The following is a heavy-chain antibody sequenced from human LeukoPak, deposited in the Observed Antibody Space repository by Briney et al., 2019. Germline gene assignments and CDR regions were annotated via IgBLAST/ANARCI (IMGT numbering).Heavy chain of an antibody. CDR3: ATSGGSRAYWYFEL. J-gene: IGHJ2*01. Sequence: GGSLRLPCVTSGFTFSTYSMNWVRQAPGKGLESIAYISGSGSPIYYAASVKGRFTISRDNADNSVYLQTNNLRDEDTAVYYCATSGGSRAYWYFELWGRGTLVTVSS. CDR2: ISGSGSPI. D-gene: IGHD3-16*01. V-gene: IGHV3-48*02. CDR1: GFTFSTYS.